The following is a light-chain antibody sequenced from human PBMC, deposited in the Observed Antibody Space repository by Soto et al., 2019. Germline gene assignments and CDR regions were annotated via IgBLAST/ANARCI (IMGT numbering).Light chain of an antibody. CDR3: ISYAGSNKPA. CDR1: SGDVGGYNY. J-gene: IGLJ2*01. CDR2: DVN. Sequence: QSALTQPPSASGSPGQSVAISWSGTSGDVGGYNYVSWYQQHPGKAPKLMIYDVNKRPSGVPDRFSGSKSGNTASLTVSGLQAEDEADYYCISYAGSNKPAFGGGTKLTVL. V-gene: IGLV2-8*01.